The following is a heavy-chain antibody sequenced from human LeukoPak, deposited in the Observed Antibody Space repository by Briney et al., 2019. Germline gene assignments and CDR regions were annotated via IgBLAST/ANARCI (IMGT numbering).Heavy chain of an antibody. J-gene: IGHJ4*02. CDR1: GGSVNSGSYY. CDR3: ARDRRDGYNFFDY. Sequence: SETLSLTCTVSGGSVNSGSYYWSWIRQPPGKGLEWIGYIYYSGTTDYNPSLKSRVTISVDTSKNQFSLKLDSVTAADTAVYYCARDRRDGYNFFDYWGQGTLVTVSS. D-gene: IGHD5-24*01. CDR2: IYYSGTT. V-gene: IGHV4-61*01.